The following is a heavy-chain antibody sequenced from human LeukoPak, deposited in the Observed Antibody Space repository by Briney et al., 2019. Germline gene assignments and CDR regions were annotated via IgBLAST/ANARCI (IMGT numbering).Heavy chain of an antibody. CDR3: ARDGYSAAGNYFDY. Sequence: PSETLSLTCAVYGGSFSGYYWGWIRQPPGKGLEWIGSIHHSGSTYYNPSLKSRVTISVDTSKNQFSLKLSSVTAADTAVYYCARDGYSAAGNYFDYWGQGTLVTVSS. J-gene: IGHJ4*02. CDR2: IHHSGST. V-gene: IGHV4-38-2*02. D-gene: IGHD6-13*01. CDR1: GGSFSGYY.